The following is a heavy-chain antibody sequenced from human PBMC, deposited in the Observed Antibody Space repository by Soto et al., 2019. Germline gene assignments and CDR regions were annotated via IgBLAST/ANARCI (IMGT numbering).Heavy chain of an antibody. Sequence: PVESLKISCKGSGYIFTSYWISWLRQMPGKGLEWMGRIDPSDSYTNYSPSFQGHVTISADKSISTAYLQWSSLKASDTAMYYCARQKKVVPAALDVWGQGTTVTVS. D-gene: IGHD2-2*01. CDR3: ARQKKVVPAALDV. V-gene: IGHV5-10-1*01. CDR1: GYIFTSYW. J-gene: IGHJ6*02. CDR2: IDPSDSYT.